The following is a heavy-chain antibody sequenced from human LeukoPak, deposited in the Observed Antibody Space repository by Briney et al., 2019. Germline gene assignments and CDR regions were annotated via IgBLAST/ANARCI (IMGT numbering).Heavy chain of an antibody. CDR2: ISSSSSYK. D-gene: IGHD5-12*01. CDR3: ARGRYSGYDPFDY. J-gene: IGHJ4*02. Sequence: PGGSLRLSCAASGFTFSSYSMNWVRQAPGKGLEWVSSISSSSSYKYYADSVKGRFTISRDNAKNSLYLQMNSLRAEDTAVYYCARGRYSGYDPFDYWGQGTLVTVSS. CDR1: GFTFSSYS. V-gene: IGHV3-21*01.